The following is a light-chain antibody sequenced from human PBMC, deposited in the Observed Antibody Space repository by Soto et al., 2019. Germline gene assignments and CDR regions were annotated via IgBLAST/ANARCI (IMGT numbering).Light chain of an antibody. CDR1: QSVSSSY. Sequence: EIVLTQSPGTLSLSPGARATLSCRASQSVSSSYLAWYQQKHGQATRLLIYGASSRATGIPDRFSGSGSGTDLTITISRLEPEDFEVYDCQQYGSSPWTFGQGTRLEIK. V-gene: IGKV3-20*01. CDR2: GAS. CDR3: QQYGSSPWT. J-gene: IGKJ5*01.